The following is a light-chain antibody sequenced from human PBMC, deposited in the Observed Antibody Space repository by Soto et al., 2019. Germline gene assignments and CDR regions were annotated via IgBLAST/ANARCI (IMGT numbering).Light chain of an antibody. J-gene: IGKJ1*01. CDR1: QSVSSN. CDR2: GAS. V-gene: IGKV3-15*01. CDR3: QQYNNWPRT. Sequence: EIVMTQSPATLSGSPGERATLCCRASQSVSSNLAWYQQKPGQAPRLLIYGASTRATGIPARFSGSGSGTEFTLTISSLQSEDFAVYYCQQYNNWPRTFGQGTKVEIK.